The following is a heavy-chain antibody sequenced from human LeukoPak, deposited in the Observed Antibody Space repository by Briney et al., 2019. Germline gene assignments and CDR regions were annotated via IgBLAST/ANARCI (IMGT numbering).Heavy chain of an antibody. J-gene: IGHJ4*02. D-gene: IGHD1-1*01. CDR3: ARASNWNDGTFDY. CDR2: IIPILGIA. Sequence: ASVKVSCKASGGTFSSYAISWVRQAPGQGLEWMGRIIPILGIANYAQKFQGRVTITADKSTSTAYMELSSLRSEDTAVYYCARASNWNDGTFDYWGQGTLVTVSS. CDR1: GGTFSSYA. V-gene: IGHV1-69*04.